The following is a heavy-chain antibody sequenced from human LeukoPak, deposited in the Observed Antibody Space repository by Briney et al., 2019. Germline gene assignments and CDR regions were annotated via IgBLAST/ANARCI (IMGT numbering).Heavy chain of an antibody. J-gene: IGHJ5*02. V-gene: IGHV4-4*07. D-gene: IGHD3-3*01. Sequence: PSETLSLTXTVSGGSISSDYWSWIRQPAGKGLEWIGRIYTNESTNYNPSLKSRVTMSVDTSKNQLSLKMISVTDADTAVYYCARGVRRGITIFGVVGGRFDPWGQGTLVTVSS. CDR2: IYTNEST. CDR3: ARGVRRGITIFGVVGGRFDP. CDR1: GGSISSDY.